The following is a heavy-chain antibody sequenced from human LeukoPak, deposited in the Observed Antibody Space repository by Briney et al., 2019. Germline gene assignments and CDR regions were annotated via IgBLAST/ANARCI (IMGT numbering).Heavy chain of an antibody. CDR3: ARAGDYDYFWGSYREYYYYYGMDV. V-gene: IGHV3-30*19. CDR2: ISYDGSNK. J-gene: IGHJ6*02. D-gene: IGHD3-16*02. Sequence: GGSLRLSCAASGFTFSSYGMHWVRQAPGKGLEWVAVISYDGSNKYYADSVKGRFTISRDNSKNTLYLQMNSLRAEDTAVYYCARAGDYDYFWGSYREYYYYYGMDVWGQGTTVTVSS. CDR1: GFTFSSYG.